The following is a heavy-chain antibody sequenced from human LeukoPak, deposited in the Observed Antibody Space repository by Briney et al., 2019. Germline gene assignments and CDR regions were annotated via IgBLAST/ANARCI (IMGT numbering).Heavy chain of an antibody. CDR1: GYTFTSYG. Sequence: ASVKVSCKASGYTFTSYGISWVRQAPGQGLEWMGWISAYNGNTNYAQKLQGRVTMTTDTSTSTDYMELRSLRSDNTAVYYCARDLDWGVIGYWGQGTLVTVSS. V-gene: IGHV1-18*01. CDR3: ARDLDWGVIGY. J-gene: IGHJ4*02. CDR2: ISAYNGNT. D-gene: IGHD3-10*01.